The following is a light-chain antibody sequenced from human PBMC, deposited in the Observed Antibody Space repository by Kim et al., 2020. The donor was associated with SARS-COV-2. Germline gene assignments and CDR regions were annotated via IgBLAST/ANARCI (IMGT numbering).Light chain of an antibody. CDR3: QQYSSYPRT. V-gene: IGKV1-5*03. Sequence: ASVGDRVTITCRASQSIGSWLAWYQQKPGKAPKLLIYRASSLENGVTSRFSGSGSGTEFTLTISSLQPDDFATYYCQQYSSYPRTFGQGTKVDIK. J-gene: IGKJ1*01. CDR1: QSIGSW. CDR2: RAS.